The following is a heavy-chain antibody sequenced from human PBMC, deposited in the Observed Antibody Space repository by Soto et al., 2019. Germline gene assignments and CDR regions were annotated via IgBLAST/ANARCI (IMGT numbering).Heavy chain of an antibody. Sequence: ASVKVSCKASGYTFTGYYMHWVRQAPGQGLEWMGWINPNSGGTNYAQKFQGRVTMTRDTSISTAYMELSRLRSDDTAVYYCARDPDIVVVVAATGYGMDVWGQGTTVTVS. J-gene: IGHJ6*02. CDR3: ARDPDIVVVVAATGYGMDV. CDR1: GYTFTGYY. D-gene: IGHD2-15*01. CDR2: INPNSGGT. V-gene: IGHV1-2*02.